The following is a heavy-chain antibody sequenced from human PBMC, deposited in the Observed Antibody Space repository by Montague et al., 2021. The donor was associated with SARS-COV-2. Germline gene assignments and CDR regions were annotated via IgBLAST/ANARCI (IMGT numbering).Heavy chain of an antibody. CDR2: MSHDGNFE. D-gene: IGHD6-19*01. CDR3: AVQPRDSSAWHPLDY. Sequence: SLRLSCAASGFTFSTYAIHWVRQAPGKGLEWVAIMSHDGNFEQYADSVKGRFTISRDSSKDTLHLQMNSLTAEDTAVYYCAVQPRDSSAWHPLDYWGQGTLVTVSS. J-gene: IGHJ4*02. CDR1: GFTFSTYA. V-gene: IGHV3-33*01.